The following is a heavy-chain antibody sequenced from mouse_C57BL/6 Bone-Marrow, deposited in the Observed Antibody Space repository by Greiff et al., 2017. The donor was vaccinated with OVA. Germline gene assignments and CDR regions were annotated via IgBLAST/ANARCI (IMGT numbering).Heavy chain of an antibody. D-gene: IGHD3-1*01. J-gene: IGHJ1*03. Sequence: EVQLQQSGPELVKPGASVKISCKASGYTFTDYYMNWVKQSHGKSLEWIGDINPNNGGTSYNQKFKGKATLTVDKSSSTAYMELRSLTSEDSAVYYCARRGLRYGYFDVWGTGTTVTVSS. V-gene: IGHV1-26*01. CDR2: INPNNGGT. CDR3: ARRGLRYGYFDV. CDR1: GYTFTDYY.